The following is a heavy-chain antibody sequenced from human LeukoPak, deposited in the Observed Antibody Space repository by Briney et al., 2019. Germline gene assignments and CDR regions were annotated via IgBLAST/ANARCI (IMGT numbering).Heavy chain of an antibody. CDR3: ARDRGENYDSSGYYDY. Sequence: GGSLRLSCAASGFTFSNYYMSWLRQAPGKGLEWVSYISGSTSYTNYADSVKGRFTISRDNAKKSLYLQLNSLRAEDTAVYYCARDRGENYDSSGYYDYWGQGTLVTVSS. J-gene: IGHJ4*02. V-gene: IGHV3-11*06. CDR1: GFTFSNYY. D-gene: IGHD3-22*01. CDR2: ISGSTSYT.